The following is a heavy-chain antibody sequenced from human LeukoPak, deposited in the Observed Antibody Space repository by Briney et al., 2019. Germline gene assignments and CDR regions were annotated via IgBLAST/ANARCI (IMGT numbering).Heavy chain of an antibody. D-gene: IGHD2-2*03. CDR3: ARGRVDIVVVPAAMSRYFDY. V-gene: IGHV4-34*01. CDR1: GGSFSGYY. J-gene: IGHJ4*02. CDR2: INHSGST. Sequence: SETLSLTCAVYGGSFSGYYWSWIRQPPGKGLEWIGEINHSGSTNYNPSLKSRVIILVDTSKNQFSLRLSSVTAADTAVYYCARGRVDIVVVPAAMSRYFDYWGQGTLVTVSS.